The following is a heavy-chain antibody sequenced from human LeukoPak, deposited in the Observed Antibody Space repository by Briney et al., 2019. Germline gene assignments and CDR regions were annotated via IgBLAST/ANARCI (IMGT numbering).Heavy chain of an antibody. CDR1: GYTFTSYD. Sequence: GASVKVSCQASGYTFTSYDINWVRQATGQGLEWMGWMNPNSGNTAYAQKFQGRVTMTRNTSISTAYMELSSLRSEDTAVYYCARTSLYATNHDAFDIWGQGTMVTVSS. V-gene: IGHV1-8*01. CDR3: ARTSLYATNHDAFDI. D-gene: IGHD2-8*01. CDR2: MNPNSGNT. J-gene: IGHJ3*02.